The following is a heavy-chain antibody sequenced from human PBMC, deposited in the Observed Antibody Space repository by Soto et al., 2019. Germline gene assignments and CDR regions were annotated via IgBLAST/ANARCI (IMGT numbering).Heavy chain of an antibody. Sequence: QPGWSXRLSCSPSVFTFIIYAMIWFRQAPGKGLECVSAISGSGGSTYYADSVKGRFTISRDNSKNTLYLQMNSLRAEDTAVYYCARNGIAVAGNGHNYFDYWGQGTLVTVSS. J-gene: IGHJ4*02. CDR1: VFTFIIYA. CDR3: ARNGIAVAGNGHNYFDY. CDR2: ISGSGGST. V-gene: IGHV3-23*01. D-gene: IGHD6-19*01.